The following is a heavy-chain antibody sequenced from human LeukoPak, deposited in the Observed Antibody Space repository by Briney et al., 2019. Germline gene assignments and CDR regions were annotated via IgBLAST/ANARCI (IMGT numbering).Heavy chain of an antibody. J-gene: IGHJ4*02. CDR3: ASTYYYGSGSYPVGFG. CDR1: GGSISSSSYY. V-gene: IGHV4-39*07. Sequence: SETLSLTCTVSGGSISSSSYYWGWIRQPPGKGLEWIGSIYYSGSTYYNPSLKSRVTISVDTSKNQFSLKLSSVTAADTAVYYCASTYYYGSGSYPVGFGWGQGTLVTVPS. D-gene: IGHD3-10*01. CDR2: IYYSGST.